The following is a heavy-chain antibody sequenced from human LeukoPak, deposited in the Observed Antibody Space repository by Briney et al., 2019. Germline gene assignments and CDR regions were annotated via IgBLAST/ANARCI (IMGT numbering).Heavy chain of an antibody. CDR2: TYSDGKT. CDR3: ACSGPYSNGGVMTDY. V-gene: IGHV3-66*01. J-gene: IGHJ4*02. CDR1: GLIVSSNY. D-gene: IGHD6-19*01. Sequence: GGSLRLSCAASGLIVSSNYMSWVRQAPGKGLEWASITYSDGKTNYAGSVKGRFTISRDNSKNTLSLQMNSLRAEDTAVYYCACSGPYSNGGVMTDYWGQGTLVTVSS.